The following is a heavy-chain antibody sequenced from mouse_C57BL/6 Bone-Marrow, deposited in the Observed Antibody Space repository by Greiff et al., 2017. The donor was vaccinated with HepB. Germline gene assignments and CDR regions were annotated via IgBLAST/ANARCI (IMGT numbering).Heavy chain of an antibody. CDR2: ISSGGDYI. V-gene: IGHV5-9-1*02. J-gene: IGHJ2*01. CDR1: GFTFSSYA. Sequence: EVKVVESGEGLVKPGGSLKLSCAASGFTFSSYAMSWVRQTPEKRLEWVAYISSGGDYIYYADTVKGRFTISRDNARNTLYLQMSSLKSEDTAMYYCTRDGRDYFDDWGQGTTLTVSS. CDR3: TRDGRDYFDD. D-gene: IGHD2-3*01.